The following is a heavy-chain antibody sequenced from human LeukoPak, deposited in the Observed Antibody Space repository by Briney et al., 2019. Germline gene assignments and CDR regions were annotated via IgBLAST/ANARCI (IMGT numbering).Heavy chain of an antibody. V-gene: IGHV4-30-2*01. CDR2: IYHSGST. CDR3: ARGGLRFLEWSLYFDY. CDR1: GGSISSGGYS. D-gene: IGHD3-3*01. J-gene: IGHJ4*02. Sequence: PSQTLSLTCAVSGGSISSGGYSWSWIRQPPGKGLEWIGYIYHSGSTNYNPSLKSRVTISVDTSKNQFSLKLSSVTAADTAVYYCARGGLRFLEWSLYFDYWGQGTLVTVSS.